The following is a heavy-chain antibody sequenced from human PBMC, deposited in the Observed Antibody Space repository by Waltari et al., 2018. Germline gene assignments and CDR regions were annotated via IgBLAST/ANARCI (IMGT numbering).Heavy chain of an antibody. D-gene: IGHD2-8*01. Sequence: EVQLVESGGGLVQPGGSLRLSCAASGLTFGSYWMTWVRQAPGNGVVWVAKKNQDGSGTYYVDSVKGRFTVSRDNADNSLYLQMNSLRAEDTAMYYCASRYCTISRCYASSWNSFDYWGQGTLVTVSS. V-gene: IGHV3-7*03. J-gene: IGHJ4*02. CDR3: ASRYCTISRCYASSWNSFDY. CDR1: GLTFGSYW. CDR2: KNQDGSGT.